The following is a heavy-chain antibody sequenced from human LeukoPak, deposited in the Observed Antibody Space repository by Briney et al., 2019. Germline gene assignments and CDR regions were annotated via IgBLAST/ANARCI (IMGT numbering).Heavy chain of an antibody. Sequence: SETLSLTCAVYGGSFSGYYWSWIRQPPGKGLEWIGSIYYSGSTYYNPSLKSRVTISVDTSKNQFSLKLSSVTAADTAVYYCARPSRRSDYVWMIWGQGTLVTVSS. CDR1: GGSFSGYY. J-gene: IGHJ4*02. V-gene: IGHV4-34*01. CDR3: ARPSRRSDYVWMI. D-gene: IGHD3-16*01. CDR2: IYYSGST.